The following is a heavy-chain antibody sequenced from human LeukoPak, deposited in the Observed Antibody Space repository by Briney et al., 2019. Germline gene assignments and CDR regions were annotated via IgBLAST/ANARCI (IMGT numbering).Heavy chain of an antibody. Sequence: SETLSLTCTVSGGSISSSSYYWSWIRQHPGKGLEWIGCIYYTGTTYYNTSLKSRLTISVDTSENQISLKLSSVTAADTAVYYSARLRYFDWSEFDPWGQGTLVTVSS. CDR2: IYYTGTT. V-gene: IGHV4-31*03. CDR1: GGSISSSSYY. J-gene: IGHJ5*02. CDR3: ARLRYFDWSEFDP. D-gene: IGHD3-9*01.